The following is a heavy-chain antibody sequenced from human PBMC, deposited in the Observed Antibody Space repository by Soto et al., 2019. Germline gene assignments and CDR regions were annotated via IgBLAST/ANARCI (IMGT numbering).Heavy chain of an antibody. CDR2: IDAGNGNT. D-gene: IGHD6-6*01. J-gene: IGHJ4*02. V-gene: IGHV1-3*01. Sequence: ASVKVSCKASGYTFTSYAMHWVRQAPGQRLEWMGWIDAGNGNTKYSQKFQGRVTITRDTSASTAYMELSSLRSEDTAVYYCARDRDGSSHEEGFEYWGQGTLVTVSS. CDR3: ARDRDGSSHEEGFEY. CDR1: GYTFTSYA.